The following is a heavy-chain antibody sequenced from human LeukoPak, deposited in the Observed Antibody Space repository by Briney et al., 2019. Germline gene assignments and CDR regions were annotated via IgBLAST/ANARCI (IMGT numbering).Heavy chain of an antibody. CDR2: INPNSGGT. J-gene: IGHJ4*02. D-gene: IGHD2-2*01. CDR1: GYTFTGYY. CDR3: ARDGCSSTSCYDY. Sequence: ASVKVSCKASGYTFTGYYMHWVRQAPGQGLEWMGWINPNSGGTNYAQKFQGRVTMTRDTSISTAYMELSRLTSDDTAVYYCARDGCSSTSCYDYWGQGTLVTVSS. V-gene: IGHV1-2*02.